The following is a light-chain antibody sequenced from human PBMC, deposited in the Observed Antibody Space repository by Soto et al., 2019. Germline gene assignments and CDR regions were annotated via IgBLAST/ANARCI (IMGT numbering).Light chain of an antibody. J-gene: IGKJ4*01. Sequence: EIVMTQSPATLSVSPGERATLSCRASQSISTNLAWYQQKPGQAPRLLIYGASTRATGISGRFSGSGSGTEFTLTISSLQSEDFALYYCQQYNNWPLTFGGGTKGEIK. CDR1: QSISTN. V-gene: IGKV3-15*01. CDR3: QQYNNWPLT. CDR2: GAS.